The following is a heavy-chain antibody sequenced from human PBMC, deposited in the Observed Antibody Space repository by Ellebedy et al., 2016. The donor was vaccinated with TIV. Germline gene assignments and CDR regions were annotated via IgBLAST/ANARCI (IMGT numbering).Heavy chain of an antibody. Sequence: MPSETLSLTCTVSGGSISSYYWSWIRQPPGKGLEWIGYIYYSGSTNYNPSLKSRVTISVDTSKNQFSLKLSSVTAADTAVYYCARLGQAYDYWGQGTLVTVSS. V-gene: IGHV4-59*08. D-gene: IGHD3-16*01. CDR1: GGSISSYY. CDR3: ARLGQAYDY. CDR2: IYYSGST. J-gene: IGHJ4*02.